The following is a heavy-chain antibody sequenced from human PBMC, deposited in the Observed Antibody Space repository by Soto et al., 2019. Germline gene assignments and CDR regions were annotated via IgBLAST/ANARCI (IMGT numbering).Heavy chain of an antibody. Sequence: GESLKISCAASGFTFSSYAMTWVRLAPGKGLEWVSAITGSSGSTYYADSVKGRFTISRDTSKNTLYLQMSSLRAEDSAVYYCAKSTASGSYLYFDYWGQGTLVTVSS. CDR2: ITGSSGST. J-gene: IGHJ4*02. D-gene: IGHD3-10*01. CDR3: AKSTASGSYLYFDY. V-gene: IGHV3-23*01. CDR1: GFTFSSYA.